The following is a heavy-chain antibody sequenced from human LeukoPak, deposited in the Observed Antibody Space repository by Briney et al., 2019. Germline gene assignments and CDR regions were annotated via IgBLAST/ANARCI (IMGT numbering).Heavy chain of an antibody. CDR1: GYTFTGYY. J-gene: IGHJ5*02. D-gene: IGHD1-26*01. Sequence: ASVKVSCKASGYTFTGYYMHWVGQAPGQGLEGMGWINPNSGGTNYAQKFQGRVTMTRDTSISTAYMELSRLRSDDTAVYYCARDPVGAPSNWFDPWGQGTLVTVSS. CDR3: ARDPVGAPSNWFDP. V-gene: IGHV1-2*02. CDR2: INPNSGGT.